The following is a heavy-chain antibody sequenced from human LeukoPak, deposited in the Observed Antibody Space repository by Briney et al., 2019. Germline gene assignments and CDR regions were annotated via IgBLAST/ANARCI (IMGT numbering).Heavy chain of an antibody. J-gene: IGHJ6*03. CDR3: ARRKYSGSYSYMEV. CDR1: GGSISSYY. D-gene: IGHD1-26*01. CDR2: IYTSGST. Sequence: SQTLSLTCTVSGGSISSYYWSWIRQPPGKGLEWIGYIYTSGSTNYNPSLKSRVTISVDTSKNQFSLKLSSVTAADTAVYYCARRKYSGSYSYMEVWGKVTTVTVSS. V-gene: IGHV4-4*09.